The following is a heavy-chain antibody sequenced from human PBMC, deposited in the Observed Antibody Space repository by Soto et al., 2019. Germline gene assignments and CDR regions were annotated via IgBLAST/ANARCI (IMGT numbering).Heavy chain of an antibody. CDR3: THRRAGLNAV. V-gene: IGHV2-5*01. Sequence: QITLKESGPTLVKPTQTLTLTCTFSGFSLTTSAVGVGWVRQPPGKALEWLALIYWNDDKPHSPSLKNRLTITKDTSKNQVVLTMSSMDPVDTATYYCTHRRAGLNAVWGQGTLVTVSS. D-gene: IGHD2-8*01. J-gene: IGHJ4*02. CDR1: GFSLTTSAVG. CDR2: IYWNDDK.